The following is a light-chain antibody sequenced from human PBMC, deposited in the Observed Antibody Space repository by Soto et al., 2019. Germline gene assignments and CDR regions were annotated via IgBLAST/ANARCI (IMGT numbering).Light chain of an antibody. CDR2: GAF. Sequence: EIVMTQSPATLSVSPGERATLSCRASQSVGSNLAWYQQAPGQAPRLLIYGAFTRATGIPARFSGSGSGTEFTLTISSLQSEDFALYYCQQFNDWPRTFGQGTKV. J-gene: IGKJ1*01. V-gene: IGKV3-15*01. CDR1: QSVGSN. CDR3: QQFNDWPRT.